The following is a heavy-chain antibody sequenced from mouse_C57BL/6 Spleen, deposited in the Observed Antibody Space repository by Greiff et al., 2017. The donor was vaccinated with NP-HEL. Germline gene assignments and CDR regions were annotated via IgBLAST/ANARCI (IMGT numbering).Heavy chain of an antibody. CDR3: AREGSYYLDY. D-gene: IGHD3-1*01. V-gene: IGHV5-16*01. J-gene: IGHJ2*01. CDR2: INYDGSST. Sequence: EVKLVESEGGLVQPGRSMKLSCTASGFTFSDYYMAWVRQVPEKGLEWVANINYDGSSTYYLDSLKSRFIISRDNAKNILYLQMSSLKSEDTATYYCAREGSYYLDYWGQGTTLTVSS. CDR1: GFTFSDYY.